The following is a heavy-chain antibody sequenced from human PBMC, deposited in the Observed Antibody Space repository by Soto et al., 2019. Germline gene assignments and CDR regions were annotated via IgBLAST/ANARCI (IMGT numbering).Heavy chain of an antibody. V-gene: IGHV4-31*03. D-gene: IGHD3-9*01. J-gene: IGHJ4*02. CDR2: IYYSGST. Sequence: QVQLQESGPGLVKPSQTLSLTCTVSGGSISSGGYYWSWIRQHPGKGLEWIGYIYYSGSTYYNPSLQSRVTISVDTSKNQFSLKLSSVTAADTAVYYCARGKLVIGPMGGLYYFDYWGQGTLVTVSS. CDR1: GGSISSGGYY. CDR3: ARGKLVIGPMGGLYYFDY.